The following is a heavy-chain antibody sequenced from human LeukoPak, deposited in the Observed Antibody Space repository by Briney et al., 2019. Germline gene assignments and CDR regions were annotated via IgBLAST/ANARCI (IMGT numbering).Heavy chain of an antibody. J-gene: IGHJ3*02. CDR2: INPSGGST. D-gene: IGHD1-26*01. Sequence: GASVTVSCTASGYTFTSYYMHWVRQAPGQGLEWMGIINPSGGSTSYAQKFQGRVTMTRDTSTSTVYMELSSLRSEGTAVYYCARGLDSSGSYRPYDAFDIWGQGTMVTVSS. CDR1: GYTFTSYY. CDR3: ARGLDSSGSYRPYDAFDI. V-gene: IGHV1-46*01.